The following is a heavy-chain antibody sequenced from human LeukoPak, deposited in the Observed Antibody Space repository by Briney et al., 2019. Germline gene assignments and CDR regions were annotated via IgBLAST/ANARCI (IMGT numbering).Heavy chain of an antibody. CDR3: ARHRSSWLIDY. D-gene: IGHD6-6*01. J-gene: IGHJ4*02. CDR2: ISGSGGST. V-gene: IGHV3-23*01. Sequence: GGSLRLSCAASGFTFSSYAMNWVRQAPGKGLEWVSAISGSGGSTYFADSVKGRFTISRDNSKNTLYLQMNSLRAEDTAVYYCARHRSSWLIDYWGQGTLVTVSS. CDR1: GFTFSSYA.